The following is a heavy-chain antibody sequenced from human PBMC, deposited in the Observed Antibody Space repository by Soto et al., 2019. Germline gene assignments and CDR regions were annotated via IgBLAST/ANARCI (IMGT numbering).Heavy chain of an antibody. CDR3: ARDWGAPGRGSALGYYYHFALDV. Sequence: GSLRLSCAASKFSIGTYGMNWVRQAPGKGLEWVANIKDDGSEKYYAESVEGRFTISRDNAQNSVFLQMNSLRGEDTAVYYCARDWGAPGRGSALGYYYHFALDVWGQGTTVTVSS. V-gene: IGHV3-7*05. D-gene: IGHD3-16*01. J-gene: IGHJ6*02. CDR1: KFSIGTYG. CDR2: IKDDGSEK.